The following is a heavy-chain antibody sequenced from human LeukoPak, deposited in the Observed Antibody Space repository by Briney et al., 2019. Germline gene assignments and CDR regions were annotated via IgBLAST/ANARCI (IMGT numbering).Heavy chain of an antibody. CDR2: ISSSSSYI. J-gene: IGHJ4*02. D-gene: IGHD3-3*01. V-gene: IGHV3-21*01. CDR1: GFTLSSYS. Sequence: GGSLRLSCAASGFTLSSYSMNWVRQAPGKGPEWVSSISSSSSYIYYADSVKGRFTISRDNAKNSLYLQMNSLRAEDTAVYYCARLDFWSGYYTHGYWGQGALVTVSS. CDR3: ARLDFWSGYYTHGY.